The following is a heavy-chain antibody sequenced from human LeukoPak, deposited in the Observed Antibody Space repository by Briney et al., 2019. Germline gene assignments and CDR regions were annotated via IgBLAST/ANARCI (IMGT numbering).Heavy chain of an antibody. Sequence: ASVQVSCNASGYTFTFYYMHWVRQAPGQGLEWMGWINPNSGGTNYAQKFQGRVTMTRDTSISTAYMELSRLRSDDTAVYYCARVASPYCSSTSCQDYWGQGTLVTVSS. V-gene: IGHV1-2*02. J-gene: IGHJ4*02. CDR1: GYTFTFYY. D-gene: IGHD2-2*01. CDR2: INPNSGGT. CDR3: ARVASPYCSSTSCQDY.